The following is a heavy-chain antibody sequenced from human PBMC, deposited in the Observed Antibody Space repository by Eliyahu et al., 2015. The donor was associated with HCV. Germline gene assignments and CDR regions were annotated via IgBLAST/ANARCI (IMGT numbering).Heavy chain of an antibody. J-gene: IGHJ4*02. CDR1: GGSXXGYY. V-gene: IGHV4-34*01. CDR2: IXHSGST. D-gene: IGHD2/OR15-2a*01. Sequence: QVQLQQWGAGLLKPSEXLSLTCXVXGGSXXGYYWSWIRXPPGKGLEWIGEIXHSGSTNYNPSLKSRVTISVDTSKNQFSLKLSSVTAADTAVYYCARGQNEFDYWGQGTLVTVSS. CDR3: ARGQNEFDY.